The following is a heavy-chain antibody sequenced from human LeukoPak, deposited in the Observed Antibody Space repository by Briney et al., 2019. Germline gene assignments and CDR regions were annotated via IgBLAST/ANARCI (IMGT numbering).Heavy chain of an antibody. D-gene: IGHD2-2*01. CDR2: ISSSSSTI. CDR3: ARDGVVLAASWWRSNYMDV. CDR1: GFTFSSYS. J-gene: IGHJ6*03. Sequence: GGSLRLSCAASGFTFSSYSMNWVRQAPGKGLEWVSYISSSSSTIYYADSVKGRFTISRDNAKNSLYLQMNSLRAEDTAVYYCARDGVVLAASWWRSNYMDVWGKGTTVTVSS. V-gene: IGHV3-48*04.